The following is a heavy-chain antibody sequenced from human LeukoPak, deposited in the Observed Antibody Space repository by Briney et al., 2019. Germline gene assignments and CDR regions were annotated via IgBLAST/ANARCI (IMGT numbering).Heavy chain of an antibody. CDR2: ISAYNGNT. Sequence: ASVKVSCKASGGTFSSYAISWVRQAPGQGLEWMGWISAYNGNTNYAQKLQGRVTMTTDTSTSTAYMELRSLRSDDTAVYYCARGVATIRPFDYWGQGTLVTVSS. V-gene: IGHV1-18*01. CDR3: ARGVATIRPFDY. CDR1: GGTFSSYA. J-gene: IGHJ4*02. D-gene: IGHD5-12*01.